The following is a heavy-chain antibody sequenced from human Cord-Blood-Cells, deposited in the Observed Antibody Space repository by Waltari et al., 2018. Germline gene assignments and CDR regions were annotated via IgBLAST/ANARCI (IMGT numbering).Heavy chain of an antibody. CDR2: IYRGGST. Sequence: EVQLVESGGGLIQPGGSLRLSCAASGFTVSSNYMSWVRQAPGKGLEGVAVIYRGGSTYYADAVKGRFTISRDNSKNTLYLQMNSLRAEDTAVYYCARGTIFGVVDAFDIWGQGTMVTVSS. J-gene: IGHJ3*02. V-gene: IGHV3-53*01. D-gene: IGHD3-3*01. CDR1: GFTVSSNY. CDR3: ARGTIFGVVDAFDI.